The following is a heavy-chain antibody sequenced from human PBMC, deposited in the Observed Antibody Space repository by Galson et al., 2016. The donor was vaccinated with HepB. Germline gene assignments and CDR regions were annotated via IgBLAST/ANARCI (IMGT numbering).Heavy chain of an antibody. CDR1: GFAVSSNY. V-gene: IGHV3-53*01. CDR2: IYSGGNT. J-gene: IGHJ4*02. CDR3: VRSSSCNWNYDYYFDY. D-gene: IGHD1-7*01. Sequence: SLRLSCAASGFAVSSNYMSWVRQAPGKGLEWVSVIYSGGNTFYTDSVKGRFTISRDNSKNTLYLQMNSLRVEDTAVYYCVRSSSCNWNYDYYFDYWGQGTMVTVSS.